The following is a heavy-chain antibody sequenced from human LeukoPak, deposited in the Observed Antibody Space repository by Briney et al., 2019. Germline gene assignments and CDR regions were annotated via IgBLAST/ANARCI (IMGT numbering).Heavy chain of an antibody. CDR1: GFTFSSYA. V-gene: IGHV3-30-3*01. D-gene: IGHD2-2*01. CDR3: ARDQDIVVVPAAILDY. J-gene: IGHJ4*02. Sequence: PGGSLRLFCAASGFTFSSYAMHWVRQAPGKGLEWVAVISYDGSNKYYADSVKGRFTISRDNSKNTLYLQMNSLRAEDTAVYYCARDQDIVVVPAAILDYWGQGTLVTVSS. CDR2: ISYDGSNK.